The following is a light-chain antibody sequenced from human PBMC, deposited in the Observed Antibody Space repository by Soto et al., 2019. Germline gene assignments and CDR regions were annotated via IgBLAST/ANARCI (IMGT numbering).Light chain of an antibody. J-gene: IGLJ1*01. CDR2: DVG. Sequence: QSVLTQPASVSGSPGQSITISCTGTSTDVAGYNSVSWYQHHPGKAPKLLLYDVGDRPSGVSCRFSGSKSGNTASLTISGLQAADEADYFCSSYTSSMTNVFGSGTKLTVL. CDR3: SSYTSSMTNV. CDR1: STDVAGYNS. V-gene: IGLV2-14*03.